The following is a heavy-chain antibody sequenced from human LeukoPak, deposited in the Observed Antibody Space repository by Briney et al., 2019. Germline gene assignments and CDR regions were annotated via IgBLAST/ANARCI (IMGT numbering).Heavy chain of an antibody. CDR1: GYTFTSYY. V-gene: IGHV1-46*01. J-gene: IGHJ3*02. D-gene: IGHD1-1*01. CDR2: INPSGGST. Sequence: ASVKVSCKASGYTFTSYYIHWVRQAPGQGLEWMGIINPSGGSTSYAQKFQGRVTMTRDTSTSTVYMELTSLRSEDTAVYYCARGYNWKNAFDTWGQGTMVTVSS. CDR3: ARGYNWKNAFDT.